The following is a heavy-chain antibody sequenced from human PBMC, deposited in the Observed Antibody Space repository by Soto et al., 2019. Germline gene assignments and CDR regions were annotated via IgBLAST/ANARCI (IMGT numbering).Heavy chain of an antibody. CDR1: GGSISSSNS. CDR3: ARCYGSGSSYYYYYGMDV. D-gene: IGHD3-10*01. Sequence: SETLSLTCAVSGGSISSSNSWSCVRQPPGKGVDWIGEIYHSGSTNYNPSPKSRVTISVDKSKNQFSLKLSSVTAADTAVYYWARCYGSGSSYYYYYGMDVWAKGPRSPST. CDR2: IYHSGST. J-gene: IGHJ6*02. V-gene: IGHV4-4*02.